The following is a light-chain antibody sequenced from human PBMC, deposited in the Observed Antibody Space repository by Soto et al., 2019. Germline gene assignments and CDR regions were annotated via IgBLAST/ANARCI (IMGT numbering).Light chain of an antibody. Sequence: SYELTQPPSVSVSPGQTARITCSGDALPKQYAYWYQQKPGQAPVLVIFEDTERPSGIPERFSGSSSGTIVTLTISGVQAEDEADYYCQSADSSGSSWVFGGGTKLTVL. J-gene: IGLJ3*02. CDR1: ALPKQY. CDR3: QSADSSGSSWV. V-gene: IGLV3-25*03. CDR2: EDT.